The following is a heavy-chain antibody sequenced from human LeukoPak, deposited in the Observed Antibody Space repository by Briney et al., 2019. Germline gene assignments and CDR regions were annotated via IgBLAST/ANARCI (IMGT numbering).Heavy chain of an antibody. Sequence: LAAGSLTLSCAASGMSLSDSAMNWVRQAPGKGLEWLAHIRSRTRGYATAYAASVTGRFVISRDDVKNMAFLQMTSLETEDTAVYYCIRHVEFQRPYWAQGVQVTVSS. CDR1: GMSLSDSA. J-gene: IGHJ4*02. D-gene: IGHD3-10*01. V-gene: IGHV3-73*01. CDR2: IRSRTRGYAT. CDR3: IRHVEFQRPY.